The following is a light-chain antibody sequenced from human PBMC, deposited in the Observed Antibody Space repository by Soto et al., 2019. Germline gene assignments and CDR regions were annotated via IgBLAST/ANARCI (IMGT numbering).Light chain of an antibody. CDR1: QDISKY. CDR2: DAS. V-gene: IGKV1-33*01. Sequence: DIQMTQSPSSLSASVGDRVTITCQASQDISKYLNWYQQQPGKAPKHLIYDASNLETGVPSRFSGTGSGAYYTVTISSLHPEDFATYHCQQYDSFPFTFGPGTKVEIK. CDR3: QQYDSFPFT. J-gene: IGKJ3*01.